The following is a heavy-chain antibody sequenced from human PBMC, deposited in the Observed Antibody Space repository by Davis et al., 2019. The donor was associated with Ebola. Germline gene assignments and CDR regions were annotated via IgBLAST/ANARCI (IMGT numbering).Heavy chain of an antibody. CDR2: INHSGST. J-gene: IGHJ4*02. D-gene: IGHD6-6*01. CDR1: GGSFSDYY. Sequence: MPSETLSLTCAVYGGSFSDYYWTWIRQPPGKGLEWIGEINHSGSTNYNPSLKSRVTISVDTSKNQFSLKLSSVTAADTAVYYCARRIIAAPFDYWGQGTLVTVSS. V-gene: IGHV4-34*01. CDR3: ARRIIAAPFDY.